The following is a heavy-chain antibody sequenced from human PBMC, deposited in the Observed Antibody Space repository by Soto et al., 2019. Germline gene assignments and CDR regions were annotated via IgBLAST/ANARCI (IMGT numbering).Heavy chain of an antibody. CDR3: ARVPDTAMVTVMGIHDAFDI. CDR1: GGTFSSDA. CDR2: IIPIFGTA. Sequence: GASVKVSCKASGGTFSSDAISWVRQAPGQGLEWMGGIIPIFGTANYAQKFQGRVTITADESTSTAYMELSSLRSEDTAVYYCARVPDTAMVTVMGIHDAFDIWGQGTMVTVSS. V-gene: IGHV1-69*13. J-gene: IGHJ3*02. D-gene: IGHD5-18*01.